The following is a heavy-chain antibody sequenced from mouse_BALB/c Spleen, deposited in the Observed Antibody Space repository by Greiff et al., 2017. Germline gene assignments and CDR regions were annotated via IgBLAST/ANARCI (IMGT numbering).Heavy chain of an antibody. CDR2: INSNGGST. V-gene: IGHV5-6-3*01. CDR1: GFTFSSYG. D-gene: IGHD2-14*01. CDR3: ARDRGTVRLYYFDY. J-gene: IGHJ2*01. Sequence: EVKLMESGGGLVQPGGSLKLSCAASGFTFSSYGMSWVRQTPDKRLELVATINSNGGSTYYPDSVKGRFTISRDNAKNTLYLQMSSLKSEDTAMYYCARDRGTVRLYYFDYWGQGTTLTVSS.